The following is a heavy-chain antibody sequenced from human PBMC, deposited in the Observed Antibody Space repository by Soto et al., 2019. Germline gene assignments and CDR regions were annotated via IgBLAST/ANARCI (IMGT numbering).Heavy chain of an antibody. V-gene: IGHV3-23*01. Sequence: GGSLRLSCAASGFTFNSYTMAWVRQAPGKGLEWVSSISGSGSSPSYADSVQGRFIIYRDNARTTLYLQMNSLRAEDTAVYYCARDLGAIWGQGTMVTVS. CDR2: ISGSGSSP. D-gene: IGHD3-10*01. J-gene: IGHJ3*02. CDR1: GFTFNSYT. CDR3: ARDLGAI.